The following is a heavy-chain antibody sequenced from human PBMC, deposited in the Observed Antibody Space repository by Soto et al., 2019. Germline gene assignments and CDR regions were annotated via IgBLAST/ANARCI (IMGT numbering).Heavy chain of an antibody. Sequence: QVQLVQSGADVKKPGASVKVSCKAPRYIFTAYFMHWVRQAPGQGLEWMGWINPNNGATHYGLSFEGRVTMTRDTSISTAYMELSSLRSDDTAVYYCASHGPGARFDPWGQGTLVIVSS. CDR3: ASHGPGARFDP. CDR1: RYIFTAYF. V-gene: IGHV1-2*02. CDR2: INPNNGAT. J-gene: IGHJ5*02.